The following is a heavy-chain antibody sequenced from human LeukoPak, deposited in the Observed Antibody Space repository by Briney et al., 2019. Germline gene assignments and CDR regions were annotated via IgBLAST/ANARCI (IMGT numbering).Heavy chain of an antibody. J-gene: IGHJ4*02. CDR3: AKDPPSVLWLFVY. CDR2: ISGSGGST. Sequence: AGGSLRLSCAASGFTFSSYAMSWVRQAPGKGLEWVSAISGSGGSTYYADSVKGRFTISRDNSKNTLYLQTNSLRAEDTAVYFFAKDPPSVLWLFVYWGQGTLVTVSS. D-gene: IGHD3-10*01. V-gene: IGHV3-23*01. CDR1: GFTFSSYA.